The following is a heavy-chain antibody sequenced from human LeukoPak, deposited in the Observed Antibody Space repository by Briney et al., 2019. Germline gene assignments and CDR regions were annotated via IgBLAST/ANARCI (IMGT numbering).Heavy chain of an antibody. J-gene: IGHJ4*02. CDR2: ISWNSGSI. CDR3: AKHNSYDILTGYIDY. CDR1: GFTFDDYA. Sequence: PGGSLRLSCAASGFTFDDYAMHWVRQAPGKGLEWVSGISWNSGSIGYADSVKGRFTISRDDAKNSLYLQMNSLRAEDTALYYCAKHNSYDILTGYIDYWGQGTLVTVSS. D-gene: IGHD3-9*01. V-gene: IGHV3-9*01.